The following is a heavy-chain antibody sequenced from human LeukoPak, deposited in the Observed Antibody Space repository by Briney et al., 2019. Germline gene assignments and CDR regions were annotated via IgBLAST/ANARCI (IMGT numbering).Heavy chain of an antibody. CDR2: IATTGDT. V-gene: IGHV3-13*01. J-gene: IGHJ4*02. Sequence: GGSLRLSCAASGFTFSRYDMHWVRQATGEGLEWVSTIATTGDTYYPGSVKGRFTISRENAKNSLYLQMNSLRAGDTAVYYCARGVRRPGSGSYSIRYFDFWGQGTPVTVSS. CDR3: ARGVRRPGSGSYSIRYFDF. CDR1: GFTFSRYD. D-gene: IGHD3-10*01.